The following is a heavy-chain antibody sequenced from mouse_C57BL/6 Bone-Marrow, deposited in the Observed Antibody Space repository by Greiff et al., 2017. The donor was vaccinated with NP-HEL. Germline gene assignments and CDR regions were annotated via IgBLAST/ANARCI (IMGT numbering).Heavy chain of an antibody. D-gene: IGHD1-1*01. CDR3: ARGYYGSNWYFDV. CDR1: GYTFTSYG. J-gene: IGHJ1*03. Sequence: VKLQESGAELARPGASVKLSCKASGYTFTSYGISWVKQRTGQGLEWIGEIYPRSGNTYYNEKFKGKATLTADKSSSTAYMELRSLTSEDSAVYFCARGYYGSNWYFDVWGTGTTVTVSS. V-gene: IGHV1-81*01. CDR2: IYPRSGNT.